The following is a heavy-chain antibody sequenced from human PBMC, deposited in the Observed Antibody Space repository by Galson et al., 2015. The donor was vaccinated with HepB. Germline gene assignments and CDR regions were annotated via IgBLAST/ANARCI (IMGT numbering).Heavy chain of an antibody. CDR2: ISITSDVI. V-gene: IGHV3-48*01. CDR1: GFTFSNHH. J-gene: IGHJ4*02. D-gene: IGHD6-13*01. Sequence: SLRLSCAASGFTFSNHHMNWLRQAPGKGLEWVSFISITSDVINYADSVKGRFTISRDNAQNSLYLQMNSLRADDTAVYYCARELGGSWSPYWGQGTLVTVSS. CDR3: ARELGGSWSPY.